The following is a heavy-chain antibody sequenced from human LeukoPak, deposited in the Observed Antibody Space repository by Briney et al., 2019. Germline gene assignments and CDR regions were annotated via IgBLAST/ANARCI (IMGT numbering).Heavy chain of an antibody. D-gene: IGHD3-3*01. V-gene: IGHV3-21*01. CDR1: GFTFSSYS. CDR2: ISSSSSYI. Sequence: PGGSLRLSCAASGFTFSSYSMNWVRQAPGKGLEWVSSISSSSSYIYYADSVKGRFTISRDNAKNSLYLQMNSLRAEDTAVYYCARDATDFWSGYIDYWGQGTLVTVSS. CDR3: ARDATDFWSGYIDY. J-gene: IGHJ4*02.